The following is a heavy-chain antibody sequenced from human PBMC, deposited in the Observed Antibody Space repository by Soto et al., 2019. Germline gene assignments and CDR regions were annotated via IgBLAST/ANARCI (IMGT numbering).Heavy chain of an antibody. J-gene: IGHJ4*02. CDR1: GFSSGYYR. D-gene: IGHD3-10*01. V-gene: IGHV3-7*01. CDR2: IKWDASEK. Sequence: GGSLRLSCAASGFSSGYYRTSWVRQAPGKGLAWLAAIKWDASEKEYVDSVKGRFAMSRDNAKNSVYLQMDILRAEDTAVYFYAXDRGYGAGASVNYYLDYWGQGTLVTVSS. CDR3: AXDRGYGAGASVNYYLDY.